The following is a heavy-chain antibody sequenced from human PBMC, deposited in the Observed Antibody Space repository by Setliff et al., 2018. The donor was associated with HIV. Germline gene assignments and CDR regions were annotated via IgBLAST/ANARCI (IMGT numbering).Heavy chain of an antibody. CDR1: GGSISSSSYY. CDR2: IYYTGTT. Sequence: PSETLSLTCTVSGGSISSSSYYWGWIRQPPGKGLELIGSIYYTGTTYYHPSLESRVTLSVDMSRNQFSLRLTSVTAADTGVYYCARHSDSSSWPPGDYYHYMDVWGKGTTVTVSS. CDR3: ARHSDSSSWPPGDYYHYMDV. D-gene: IGHD6-13*01. J-gene: IGHJ6*03. V-gene: IGHV4-39*01.